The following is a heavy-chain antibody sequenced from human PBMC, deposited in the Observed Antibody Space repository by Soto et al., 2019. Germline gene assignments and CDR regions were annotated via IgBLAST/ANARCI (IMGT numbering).Heavy chain of an antibody. D-gene: IGHD4-17*01. CDR1: GFTVSSNY. CDR3: ARDNQLRKRGTTVKGDLYFDL. V-gene: IGHV3-53*02. J-gene: IGHJ2*01. CDR2: IYSGGST. Sequence: EVQLVETGGGLIQPGGSLRLSCAASGFTVSSNYMSWVRQAPGKGLEWVSVIYSGGSTYYADSVKGRFTISRDNFKYTLYLQMNSLRAEDTAVYYCARDNQLRKRGTTVKGDLYFDLWGRGNLVTVSA.